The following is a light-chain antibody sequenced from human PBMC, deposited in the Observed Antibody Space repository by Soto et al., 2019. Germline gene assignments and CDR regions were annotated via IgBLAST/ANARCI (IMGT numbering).Light chain of an antibody. Sequence: QSVLTQPPSMSGTPGQRVTISCSGSSSNIADNTLNWYQQLPGTAPKLLIYNDNDRPSGVPDRFSGSKSGTSASLAISGLQSEDEADYYCATWDVNLNGRVFGGGTPLTVL. V-gene: IGLV1-44*01. CDR1: SSNIADNT. J-gene: IGLJ3*02. CDR2: NDN. CDR3: ATWDVNLNGRV.